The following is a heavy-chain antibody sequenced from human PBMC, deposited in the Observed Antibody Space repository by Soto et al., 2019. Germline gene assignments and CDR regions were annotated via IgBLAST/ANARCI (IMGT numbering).Heavy chain of an antibody. CDR2: ISRDGSHK. CDR3: ARSRNSAVADSFDF. J-gene: IGHJ4*02. V-gene: IGHV3-30*04. Sequence: GGSLRLSCAASGFTFRNYAIHWVRQAPGKGLEWVAVISRDGSHKYYLDSVKGRFTISRDNSKDTVNLLMNSLRDDDSAMYYCARSRNSAVADSFDFWGQGTLVTVAS. D-gene: IGHD1-26*01. CDR1: GFTFRNYA.